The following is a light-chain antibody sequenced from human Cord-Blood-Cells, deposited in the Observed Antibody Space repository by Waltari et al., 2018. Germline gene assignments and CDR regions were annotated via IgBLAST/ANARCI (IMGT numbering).Light chain of an antibody. CDR3: QQYYSTPT. CDR2: WAS. CDR1: QSVLYSSNTKNY. Sequence: DIVMTQSPDSLAVSLGERATINCKSSQSVLYSSNTKNYLAWYQQKPGQPPKLLIYWASTRESGVPDRFSGSGSGTDFTLTISGLQAEDVAVYYCQQYYSTPTFGQGTKVEIK. J-gene: IGKJ1*01. V-gene: IGKV4-1*01.